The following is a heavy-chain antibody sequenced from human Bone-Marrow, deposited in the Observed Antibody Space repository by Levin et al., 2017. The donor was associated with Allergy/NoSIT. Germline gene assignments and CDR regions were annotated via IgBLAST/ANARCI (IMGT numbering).Heavy chain of an antibody. Sequence: GESLKISCTASGFAFSTYWMNWVRQAPGKGLEWVANMNQEGSEKYYVDSVNGRFTISRDNAKNSLHLQMNSLRDEDTAVYYCSRLVGDCSDGGCYSGRYGMDVWGHGTTVTVSS. V-gene: IGHV3-7*01. CDR2: MNQEGSEK. D-gene: IGHD2-15*01. CDR1: GFAFSTYW. J-gene: IGHJ6*02. CDR3: SRLVGDCSDGGCYSGRYGMDV.